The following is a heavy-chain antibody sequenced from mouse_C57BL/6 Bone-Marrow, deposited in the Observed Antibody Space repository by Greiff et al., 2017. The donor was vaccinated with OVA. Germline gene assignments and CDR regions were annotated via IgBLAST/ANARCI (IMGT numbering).Heavy chain of an antibody. Sequence: VQLQQSGPELVKPGASVKISCKASGYAFSSSWMNWVKQRPGKGLEWIGRIYPGDGDTNYNGKFKGKATLTADKSSSTAYMQLSSLTSEDSAVYFCARSTGKAMDYWGQGTSVTVSS. CDR3: ARSTGKAMDY. D-gene: IGHD4-1*02. CDR1: GYAFSSSW. V-gene: IGHV1-82*01. J-gene: IGHJ4*01. CDR2: IYPGDGDT.